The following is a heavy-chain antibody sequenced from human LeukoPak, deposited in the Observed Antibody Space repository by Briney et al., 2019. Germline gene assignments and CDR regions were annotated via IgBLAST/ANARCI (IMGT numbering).Heavy chain of an antibody. CDR2: TYYRSKWYN. CDR1: GDSVSSNSAA. V-gene: IGHV6-1*01. J-gene: IGHJ4*02. CDR3: ARTDFGIAAAGTLDY. D-gene: IGHD6-13*01. Sequence: KRSQTLSLTCAISGDSVSSNSAAWNWIRQSPSRGLEWLGMTYYRSKWYNDYAVSVKSRITINPDTSKNQFSLQLNSVTPEDTAVYYCARTDFGIAAAGTLDYWGQGTLVTLSS.